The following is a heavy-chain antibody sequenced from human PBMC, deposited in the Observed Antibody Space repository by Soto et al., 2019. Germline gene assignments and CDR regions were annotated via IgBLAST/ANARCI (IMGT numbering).Heavy chain of an antibody. CDR1: GGSISSGGYY. CDR3: AREGPYYGSGSYYYYYDGMDV. V-gene: IGHV4-31*03. CDR2: IYYSGST. D-gene: IGHD3-10*01. Sequence: SETLSLTCTVSGGSISSGGYYWSWIRQHPGKGLEWIGYIYYSGSTYYNPSLKSRVTISVDTSKNQFSLKLSSVTAADTAVYYCAREGPYYGSGSYYYYYDGMDVWGQGTTVTVS. J-gene: IGHJ6*02.